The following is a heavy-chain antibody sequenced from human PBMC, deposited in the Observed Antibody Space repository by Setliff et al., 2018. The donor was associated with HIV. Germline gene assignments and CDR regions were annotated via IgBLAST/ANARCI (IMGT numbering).Heavy chain of an antibody. CDR2: ISGSGGST. CDR3: ARGRAIFGVVKPYFDY. Sequence: GGSLRLSCAASGFTFSSYAMSWVRQTPEKGLEWVSAISGSGGSTYYADSVKGRFTISRDNAKNSLYLQMNSLRVEDTAVYYCARGRAIFGVVKPYFDYWGQGTLVTVSS. J-gene: IGHJ4*02. CDR1: GFTFSSYA. V-gene: IGHV3-23*01. D-gene: IGHD3-3*01.